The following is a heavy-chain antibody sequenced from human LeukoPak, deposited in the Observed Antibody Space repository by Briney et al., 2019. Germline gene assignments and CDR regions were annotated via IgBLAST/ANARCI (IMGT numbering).Heavy chain of an antibody. CDR2: IYYRGST. Sequence: KRSETLSLTCTVSGRSISSYYWSWIRQPPGKVREWIGYIYYRGSTNYNPSPKVRVTISVDTSKNQFSLKLSSVTAADPAVYYCARAAAYGGGFDPWGQGTLVTVSS. CDR3: ARAAAYGGGFDP. J-gene: IGHJ5*02. D-gene: IGHD3-16*01. CDR1: GRSISSYY. V-gene: IGHV4-59*01.